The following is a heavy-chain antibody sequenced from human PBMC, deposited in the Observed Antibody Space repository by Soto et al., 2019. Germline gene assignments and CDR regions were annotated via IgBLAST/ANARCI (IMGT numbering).Heavy chain of an antibody. D-gene: IGHD4-17*01. Sequence: GGSLRLSCAASGFTFSSYGMHWVRQAPGKGLEWVAVIWYDGSNKYYADSVKGRFTISRDNSKNTLYLQMNSLRAEDTAVYYCARVTATVTPPYYYYGMDVWGQGTTVTVSS. CDR3: ARVTATVTPPYYYYGMDV. J-gene: IGHJ6*02. V-gene: IGHV3-33*01. CDR2: IWYDGSNK. CDR1: GFTFSSYG.